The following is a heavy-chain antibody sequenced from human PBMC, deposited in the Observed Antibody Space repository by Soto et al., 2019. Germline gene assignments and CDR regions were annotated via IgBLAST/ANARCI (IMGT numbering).Heavy chain of an antibody. V-gene: IGHV3-11*01. D-gene: IGHD3-22*01. Sequence: GGSLRLSCAASGFTFSDYYMSWIRQAPGKGLEWVSHISSSAHAIYYADSVKGRFTISRDNAKKSLYLQMSSLRGEDTAVYYCAREGADGSGYYSFDYWGQGSLVTVSS. CDR2: ISSSAHAI. CDR1: GFTFSDYY. CDR3: AREGADGSGYYSFDY. J-gene: IGHJ4*02.